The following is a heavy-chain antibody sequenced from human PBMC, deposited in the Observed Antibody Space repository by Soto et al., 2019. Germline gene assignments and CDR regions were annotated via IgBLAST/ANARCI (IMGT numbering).Heavy chain of an antibody. Sequence: ASLKVSCEASGYGFTVYYMHWVRQAPGQGLEWMGWINPNSGGTNYAQKFQGWVTMTRDTSISTAYMELSRLRSDDTAVYYCARGGPYYYDSSGYYPDLYYFDYWGQGTLVTVPQ. CDR3: ARGGPYYYDSSGYYPDLYYFDY. J-gene: IGHJ4*02. D-gene: IGHD3-22*01. V-gene: IGHV1-2*04. CDR1: GYGFTVYY. CDR2: INPNSGGT.